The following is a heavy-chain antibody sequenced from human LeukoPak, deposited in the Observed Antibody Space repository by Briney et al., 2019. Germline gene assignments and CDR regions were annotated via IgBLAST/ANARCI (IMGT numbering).Heavy chain of an antibody. Sequence: PSETLSLTCAVYGGSFSGYYWSWIRQPPGKGLEWIGEINHSGSTNYNPSLKSRVTMSVDTSKSQFSLKLGSVTAADTAVYYCARDGPGSGWYGPFDYWGQGTLVTVSS. CDR2: INHSGST. V-gene: IGHV4-34*01. J-gene: IGHJ4*02. CDR3: ARDGPGSGWYGPFDY. CDR1: GGSFSGYY. D-gene: IGHD6-19*01.